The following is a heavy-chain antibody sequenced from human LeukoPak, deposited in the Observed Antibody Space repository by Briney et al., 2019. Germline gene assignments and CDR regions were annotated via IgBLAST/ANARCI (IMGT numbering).Heavy chain of an antibody. CDR3: ARTPWTYYYGSGIPEDFDY. CDR2: ISSSSSYT. V-gene: IGHV3-11*06. Sequence: GGSLRLSCAASGFTFSDYYMSWIRQAPGKGLEWVSYISSSSSYTNYADSVKGRFTISRDNAKNSLYLQMNSLRAEDTAVYYCARTPWTYYYGSGIPEDFDYWGQGTLVTVSS. CDR1: GFTFSDYY. J-gene: IGHJ4*02. D-gene: IGHD3-10*01.